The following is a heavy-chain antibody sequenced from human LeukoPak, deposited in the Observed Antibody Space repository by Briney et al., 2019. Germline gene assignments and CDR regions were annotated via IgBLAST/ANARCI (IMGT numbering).Heavy chain of an antibody. V-gene: IGHV4-34*01. D-gene: IGHD6-19*01. CDR1: GGSFSGYY. Sequence: SETLSLTCAVYGGSFSGYYWSWIRQPPGKGLEWIGEINHSGSTNYNPSLKSRVTISVDTSKNQFSLKLSSVTAADTAVYYCARGPRRQWLFPCYFDYWGQGTLVTVSS. CDR2: INHSGST. CDR3: ARGPRRQWLFPCYFDY. J-gene: IGHJ4*02.